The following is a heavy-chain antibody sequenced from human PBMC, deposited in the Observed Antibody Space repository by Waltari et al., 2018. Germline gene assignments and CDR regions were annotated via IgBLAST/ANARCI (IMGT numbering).Heavy chain of an antibody. V-gene: IGHV4-38-2*01. J-gene: IGHJ4*02. CDR1: GYSISSGYY. CDR3: ARRGSGIAAAGTFDY. D-gene: IGHD6-13*01. CDR2: IYHSGRT. Sequence: QVQLQESGPGLVKPSETLSLTCAVSGYSISSGYYWGWIRQPPGKGLEWIGSIYHSGRTYYNPSLKSRVTISVDTSKNQFSLKLSSVTAADTAVYYCARRGSGIAAAGTFDYWGQGTLVTVSS.